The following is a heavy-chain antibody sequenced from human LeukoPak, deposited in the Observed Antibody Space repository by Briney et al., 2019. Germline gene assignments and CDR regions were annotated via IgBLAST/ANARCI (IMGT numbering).Heavy chain of an antibody. J-gene: IGHJ4*02. Sequence: ASVKVSCKASGGTFSSYAISWVRQAPGQGLEWMGGIIPIFGTANYAQKVQGRVTMTTDTSTSTAYMELRSLRSDDTAVFYCARAPTETTPFDYWGQGTLVTVSS. D-gene: IGHD4-17*01. CDR3: ARAPTETTPFDY. V-gene: IGHV1-69*05. CDR1: GGTFSSYA. CDR2: IIPIFGTA.